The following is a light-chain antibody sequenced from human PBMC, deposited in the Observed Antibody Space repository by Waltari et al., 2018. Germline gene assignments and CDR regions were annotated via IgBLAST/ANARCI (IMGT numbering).Light chain of an antibody. Sequence: SFELTQPPSVSVSPGQTAKITCSGDALAKHYIYWYQQKAGQAPVVVIYKDTGRPPGIPERFSGATSGTTVTLTIRGVQTEDEADYYCQTADSSGTWVFGGGTVLTVL. CDR1: ALAKHY. V-gene: IGLV3-25*03. CDR2: KDT. J-gene: IGLJ2*01. CDR3: QTADSSGTWV.